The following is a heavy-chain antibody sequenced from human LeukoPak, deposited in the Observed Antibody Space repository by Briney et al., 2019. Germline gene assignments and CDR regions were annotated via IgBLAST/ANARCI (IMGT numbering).Heavy chain of an antibody. J-gene: IGHJ4*02. CDR3: ARDATYCTNGVCYTRFDY. V-gene: IGHV3-7*01. Sequence: GGSLRLSCAASGFTFTSHWMGWVRQAPGKGLEWVARMNLDGSEKYYVDSVKGRFTISRDNAKTSLYLEMNSLRAEDTAVYYCARDATYCTNGVCYTRFDYWGQGTLVTVSS. CDR2: MNLDGSEK. D-gene: IGHD2-8*01. CDR1: GFTFTSHW.